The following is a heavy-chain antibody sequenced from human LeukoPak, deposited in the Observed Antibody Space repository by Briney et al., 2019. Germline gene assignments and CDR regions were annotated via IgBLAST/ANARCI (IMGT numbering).Heavy chain of an antibody. CDR3: AKEDRYYGSGSYYNGDYAFDI. CDR1: GFTFSSYG. V-gene: IGHV3-30*02. D-gene: IGHD3-10*01. J-gene: IGHJ3*02. Sequence: PGGSLRLSCAASGFTFSSYGMHWVRQAPGKGLEWVAFIRYDGSNKYYADSVKGRFTISRDNSKNTLYLQMNSLRAEDTAVYYCAKEDRYYGSGSYYNGDYAFDIWGQGTMVTVSS. CDR2: IRYDGSNK.